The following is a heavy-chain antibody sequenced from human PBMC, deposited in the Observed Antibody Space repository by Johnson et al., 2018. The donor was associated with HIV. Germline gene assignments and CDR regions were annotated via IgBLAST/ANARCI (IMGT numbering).Heavy chain of an antibody. V-gene: IGHV3-66*01. Sequence: VQLVESGGGLVQPGGSLRLSCAASGFTVSSNYMSWVRQAPGKGLEWVSFIYDGGTTYYADSVKGRFTISRDNSKNTLYLQMNSLRAEDTAVYYCAREATYWYDSSGSPYAFDIWGQGTMVTVSS. J-gene: IGHJ3*02. CDR3: AREATYWYDSSGSPYAFDI. CDR1: GFTVSSNY. D-gene: IGHD3-22*01. CDR2: IYDGGTT.